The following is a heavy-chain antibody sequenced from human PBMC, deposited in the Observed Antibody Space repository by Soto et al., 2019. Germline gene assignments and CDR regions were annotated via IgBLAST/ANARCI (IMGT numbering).Heavy chain of an antibody. V-gene: IGHV3-33*01. CDR3: ARARRTRREPRSAFDI. J-gene: IGHJ3*02. CDR1: GFTFSSYG. D-gene: IGHD1-26*01. Sequence: QVQLVESGGGVVQPGRSLRLSCAASGFTFSSYGMHWVRQAPGKGLEWVAVIWYDGSNKYYADSVTGRFTISRDNSKNTLYLQMSILRAEDTAVYYCARARRTRREPRSAFDIWGQGTMVTVSS. CDR2: IWYDGSNK.